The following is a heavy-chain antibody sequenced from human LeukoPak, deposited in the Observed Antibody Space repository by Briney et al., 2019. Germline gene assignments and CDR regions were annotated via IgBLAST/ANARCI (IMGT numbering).Heavy chain of an antibody. CDR1: GFTFSSYA. CDR3: ARGGLGYCSSTSCYAFDP. Sequence: GGSLRLSCAASGFTFSSYAMSWVRQAPGKGLEWVSVIYSGGSTYYADSVKGRFTISRDNSKNTLYLQMNSLRAEDTAVYYCARGGLGYCSSTSCYAFDPWGQGTLVTVSS. J-gene: IGHJ5*02. CDR2: IYSGGST. D-gene: IGHD2-2*01. V-gene: IGHV3-66*02.